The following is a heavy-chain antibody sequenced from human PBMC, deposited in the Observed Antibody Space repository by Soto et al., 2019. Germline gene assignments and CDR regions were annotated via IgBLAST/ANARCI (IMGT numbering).Heavy chain of an antibody. J-gene: IGHJ1*01. D-gene: IGHD6-13*01. V-gene: IGHV3-9*01. CDR3: VKDESINWYSGHFRH. CDR1: GLTLVDYA. CDR2: INWNSGSI. Sequence: EVQLVESGGGLVRPGGSLGLSCEAFGLTLVDYAWNWVRQVRGKGREWVPGINWNSGSIGYADSVKGRFAISRDNAKNSLHLQMNSLRAEDTAFYYCVKDESINWYSGHFRHWGQGTLVTVSS.